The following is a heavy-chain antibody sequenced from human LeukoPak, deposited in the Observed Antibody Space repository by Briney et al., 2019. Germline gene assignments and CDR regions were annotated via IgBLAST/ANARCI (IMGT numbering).Heavy chain of an antibody. CDR3: ARGTTPSSGYYYYYYGMDV. CDR2: ISDNGGRT. J-gene: IGHJ6*02. Sequence: PGGSLRLSCAASGFTFSTYTMAWVRQAPGGGLEWVSGISDNGGRTYYADSVKGRFAISRDDSKSTLYLQMNSLRAEDTAVYYCARGTTPSSGYYYYYYGMDVWGQGTTVTVSS. CDR1: GFTFSTYT. D-gene: IGHD3-22*01. V-gene: IGHV3-23*01.